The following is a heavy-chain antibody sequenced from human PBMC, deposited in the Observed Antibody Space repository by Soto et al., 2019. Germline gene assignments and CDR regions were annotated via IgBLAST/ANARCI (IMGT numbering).Heavy chain of an antibody. V-gene: IGHV4-30-4*01. Sequence: QVQLQESRPGLVKPSQTLSLTCTVSGASVSSGIYSWSWIRQPPGKRLEWIGYISYSGTTHYTPSLKSRVTISIDTSKNQFSLKLSSVTAADTAVYYCALTDLGENWFDLWGQGTLVTVSS. CDR3: ALTDLGENWFDL. J-gene: IGHJ5*02. CDR1: GASVSSGIYS. D-gene: IGHD3-16*01. CDR2: ISYSGTT.